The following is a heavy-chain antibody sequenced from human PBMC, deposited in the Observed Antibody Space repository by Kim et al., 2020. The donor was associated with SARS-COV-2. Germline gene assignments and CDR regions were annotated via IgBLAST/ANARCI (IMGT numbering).Heavy chain of an antibody. J-gene: IGHJ4*02. CDR3: AIPPLRFLEWLLYY. Sequence: AQKFQGRVTITADESTSTAYMELSSLRSEDTAVYYCAIPPLRFLEWLLYYWGQGTLVTVSS. D-gene: IGHD3-3*01. V-gene: IGHV1-69*01.